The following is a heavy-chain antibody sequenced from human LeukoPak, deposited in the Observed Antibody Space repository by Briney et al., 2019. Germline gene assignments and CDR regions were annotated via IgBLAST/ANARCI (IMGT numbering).Heavy chain of an antibody. CDR1: GFTFNTAW. D-gene: IGHD3-16*01. V-gene: IGHV3-15*01. J-gene: IGHJ1*01. CDR3: TADLRL. Sequence: GGSLRLSCAVSGFTFNTAWMSWVRQAPGKGLEYIGRIKSKTDGGTTYYAAPVKGRFTITRDDSKNTLYLQMNGLKIEDTALCYCTADLRLWGQGTLVTVSS. CDR2: IKSKTDGGTT.